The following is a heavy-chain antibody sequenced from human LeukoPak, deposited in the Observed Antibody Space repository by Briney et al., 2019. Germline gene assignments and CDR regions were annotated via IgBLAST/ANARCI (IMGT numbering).Heavy chain of an antibody. CDR3: ATGGTAPVY. Sequence: SETLSLTCTVSGGSISSGGYYWSWIRQHPGTGLEWIGYIYYSGSTNYNPSLKSRVTISVDTSKNQFSLKLSSVTAADTAVYYCATGGTAPVYWGQGTLVTVSS. CDR2: IYYSGST. CDR1: GGSISSGGYY. D-gene: IGHD1-1*01. J-gene: IGHJ4*02. V-gene: IGHV4-61*08.